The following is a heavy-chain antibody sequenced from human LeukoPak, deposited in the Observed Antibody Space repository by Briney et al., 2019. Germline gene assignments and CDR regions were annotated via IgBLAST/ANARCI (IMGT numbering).Heavy chain of an antibody. V-gene: IGHV4-39*01. CDR3: ARGFGEFPFDY. D-gene: IGHD3-10*01. J-gene: IGHJ4*02. CDR1: GGSISSSSYY. Sequence: PSETLSLTCTVSGGSISSSSYYWGWLRQPPGKGLEWIGSIYYSGSTYYNPSLKSRVTISVDTSKNQFSLKLSSVTAADTAVYYCARGFGEFPFDYWGQGTLVTVSS. CDR2: IYYSGST.